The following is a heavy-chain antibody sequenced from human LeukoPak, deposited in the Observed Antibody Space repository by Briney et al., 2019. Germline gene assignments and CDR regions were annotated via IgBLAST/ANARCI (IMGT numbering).Heavy chain of an antibody. Sequence: GRALRLSCAASGFTFDDYAMHWVRQAPGKGVERVAGISWNNDRIGYADSVKRRFTSPIDHAKKSLYLQMNSLRAEDMALYYCAKDSKEGGWSFYDIWGQGTMVNVSS. V-gene: IGHV3-9*03. CDR3: AKDSKEGGWSFYDI. CDR1: GFTFDDYA. D-gene: IGHD6-19*01. CDR2: ISWNNDRI. J-gene: IGHJ3*02.